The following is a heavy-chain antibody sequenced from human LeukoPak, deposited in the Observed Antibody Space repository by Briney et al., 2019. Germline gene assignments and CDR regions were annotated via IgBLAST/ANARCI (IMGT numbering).Heavy chain of an antibody. Sequence: PGGSLRLSCAASGFTFSSYAMSWVRQAPGKGLEWVSAISGSGGSTYYADSVKGRFTISRDNSKNTLYLQMNSLRAEDTPVYYCAKPPIAYYYYYYMDLWGKGTTVTVSS. CDR2: ISGSGGST. V-gene: IGHV3-23*01. D-gene: IGHD2-21*01. CDR1: GFTFSSYA. CDR3: AKPPIAYYYYYYMDL. J-gene: IGHJ6*03.